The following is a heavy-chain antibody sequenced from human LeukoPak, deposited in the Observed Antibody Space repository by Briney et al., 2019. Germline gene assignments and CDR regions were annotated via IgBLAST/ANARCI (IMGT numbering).Heavy chain of an antibody. D-gene: IGHD4-17*01. Sequence: GGSLRLSCAASGFTFSDYYMSWIRQAPGKGLEWVSSISSSSSYIYYADSVKGRFTISRDNAKNSLYLQMNSLRAEDTAVYYCASYYGDYVSYGMDVWGQGTTVTVSS. J-gene: IGHJ6*02. V-gene: IGHV3-11*06. CDR1: GFTFSDYY. CDR2: ISSSSSYI. CDR3: ASYYGDYVSYGMDV.